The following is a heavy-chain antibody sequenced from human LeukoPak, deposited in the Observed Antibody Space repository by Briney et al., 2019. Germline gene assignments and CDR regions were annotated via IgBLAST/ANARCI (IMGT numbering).Heavy chain of an antibody. CDR2: INPNSGGT. Sequence: ASVKVSCKASGYTFTGYYMHWVRQAPGQGLEWMGWINPNSGGTNYAQKFQGRVTMTRDTSISTAYMELSRLRSDDTAVYYCARGRGITLWLGAALEDYWGQGTLVTVSS. D-gene: IGHD3-10*01. CDR1: GYTFTGYY. V-gene: IGHV1-2*02. J-gene: IGHJ4*02. CDR3: ARGRGITLWLGAALEDY.